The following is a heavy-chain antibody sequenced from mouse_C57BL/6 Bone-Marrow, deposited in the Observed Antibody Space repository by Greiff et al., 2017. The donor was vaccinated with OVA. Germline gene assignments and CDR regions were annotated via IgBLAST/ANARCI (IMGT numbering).Heavy chain of an antibody. CDR3: ARERIYYDYTWFAY. Sequence: EVKLVESGGGLVKPGGSLKLSCAASGFTFSSYAMSWVRQTPEKRLEWVATISDGGSYTYYPDNVKGRFTISRDNAKNNLYLQMSHLKSEDTAMYYCARERIYYDYTWFAYWGQGTLVTVSA. CDR2: ISDGGSYT. V-gene: IGHV5-4*01. CDR1: GFTFSSYA. D-gene: IGHD2-4*01. J-gene: IGHJ3*01.